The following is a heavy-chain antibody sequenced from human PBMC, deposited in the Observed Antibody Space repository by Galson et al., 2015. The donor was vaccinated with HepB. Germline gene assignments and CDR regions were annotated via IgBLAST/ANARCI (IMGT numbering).Heavy chain of an antibody. J-gene: IGHJ6*02. Sequence: SLRLSCAASGFTFSSYVMHWVRQAPGKGLEWLAVISYDGSNKYFADSVKGRFTVSRDNSKNTLYLQMNSLRAEDTAVYYCAKDAYIVVMVYPPYGMDVWGQGTTVTVSS. CDR2: ISYDGSNK. D-gene: IGHD2-8*01. CDR3: AKDAYIVVMVYPPYGMDV. V-gene: IGHV3-30*18. CDR1: GFTFSSYV.